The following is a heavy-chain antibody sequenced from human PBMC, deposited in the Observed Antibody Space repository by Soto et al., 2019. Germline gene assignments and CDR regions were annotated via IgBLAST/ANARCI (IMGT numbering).Heavy chain of an antibody. CDR3: ARDEGYCSGGSCPDFEY. J-gene: IGHJ4*02. D-gene: IGHD2-15*01. CDR2: IKQDGSEK. V-gene: IGHV3-7*03. CDR1: AFTLSSYW. Sequence: PGGSLRLSCTSSAFTLSSYWMSWVRQAPWKGLEWVANIKQDGSEKYYLDSVKGRFTISRDNAKNSLYLQMNSLRAEDTAVYYCARDEGYCSGGSCPDFEYWGQGTLVTVSS.